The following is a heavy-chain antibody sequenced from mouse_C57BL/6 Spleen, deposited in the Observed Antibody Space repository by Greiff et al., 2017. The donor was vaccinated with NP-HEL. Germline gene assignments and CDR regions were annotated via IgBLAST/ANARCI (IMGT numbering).Heavy chain of an antibody. CDR2: INPNNGGT. Sequence: VQLQQSGPELVKPGASVKISCKASGYTFTDYYMNWVKQSHGKSLEWIGDINPNNGGTSYNQKFKGKATLTVDKSSSTAYMELRSLTSEDSAVYYCARGDDGYYVYYAMDYWGQGTSVTVSS. CDR3: ARGDDGYYVYYAMDY. CDR1: GYTFTDYY. J-gene: IGHJ4*01. V-gene: IGHV1-26*01. D-gene: IGHD2-3*01.